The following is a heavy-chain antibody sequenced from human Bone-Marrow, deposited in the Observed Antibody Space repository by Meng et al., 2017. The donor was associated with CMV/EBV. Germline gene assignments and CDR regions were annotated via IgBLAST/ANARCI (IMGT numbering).Heavy chain of an antibody. CDR3: ARQTSGWPDWFDP. V-gene: IGHV5-51*01. CDR1: GYDFSTYW. CDR2: IYPPDPTT. D-gene: IGHD6-19*01. Sequence: GESLKISCTASGYDFSTYWLGWVRQTPDKGLEWMGIIYPPDPTTKYRPSFQGHVTISADKSISTAYLQWSSLKASDTAMYYCARQTSGWPDWFDPWGQGTVVTVSS. J-gene: IGHJ5*02.